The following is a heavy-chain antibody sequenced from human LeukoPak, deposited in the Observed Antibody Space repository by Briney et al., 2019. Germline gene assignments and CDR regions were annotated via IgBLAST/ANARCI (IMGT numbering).Heavy chain of an antibody. J-gene: IGHJ6*04. D-gene: IGHD3-3*02. V-gene: IGHV4-4*07. CDR3: ARDRAFPHYYYGMDF. Sequence: PSETLSLTCTVSGASIGLYYWSWIRQPAGKGLEWIGRIYTSGTSNYSPSLKSRVTMSLDLSKNQLSLKLNSVTAADTAVYYCARDRAFPHYYYGMDFWGKGTTFTVSS. CDR2: IYTSGTS. CDR1: GASIGLYY.